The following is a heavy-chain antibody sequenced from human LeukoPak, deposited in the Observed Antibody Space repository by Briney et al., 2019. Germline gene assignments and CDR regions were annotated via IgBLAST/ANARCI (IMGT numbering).Heavy chain of an antibody. J-gene: IGHJ4*02. CDR2: TYYRSMWYN. CDR1: GDSVSSNSAA. Sequence: SQTLSLTCAISGDSVSSNSAAWNWIRQSPSRGLEWLGRTYYRSMWYNDYAVSVKSGITINPDTSKNQFSLQLNSVTPEDTAVYYCARERGSWYWGLYYFDYWGQGTLVTVAS. D-gene: IGHD6-13*01. V-gene: IGHV6-1*01. CDR3: ARERGSWYWGLYYFDY.